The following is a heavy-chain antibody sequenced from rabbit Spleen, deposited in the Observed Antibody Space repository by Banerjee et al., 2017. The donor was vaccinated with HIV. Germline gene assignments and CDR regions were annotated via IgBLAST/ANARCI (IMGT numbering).Heavy chain of an antibody. D-gene: IGHD1-1*01. CDR1: GFSFSDRDV. J-gene: IGHJ4*01. Sequence: QEQLKESGGGLVKPGASLTLTCKASGFSFSDRDVMCWVRQAPGKGLQWIACINTYTGKPVYATWAKGRFTISRTSSATVTLQLTSLTAADTATYFCARDLPSAVGWNFYLWGQGTLVTVS. V-gene: IGHV1S45*01. CDR2: INTYTGKP. CDR3: ARDLPSAVGWNFYL.